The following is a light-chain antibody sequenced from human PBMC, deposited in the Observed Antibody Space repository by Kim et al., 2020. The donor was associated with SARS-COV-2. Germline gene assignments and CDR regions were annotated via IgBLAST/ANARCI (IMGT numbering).Light chain of an antibody. CDR1: QSVSSSY. CDR2: SAS. J-gene: IGKJ1*01. Sequence: SPGERATLSCRASQSVSSSYLAWYQQKPGQAPRLLIYSASSRAAGIPDRFSGSGSGTVFTLTISRLEPEDFALYHCQQYGNSLWTFGQGTKVDIK. CDR3: QQYGNSLWT. V-gene: IGKV3-20*01.